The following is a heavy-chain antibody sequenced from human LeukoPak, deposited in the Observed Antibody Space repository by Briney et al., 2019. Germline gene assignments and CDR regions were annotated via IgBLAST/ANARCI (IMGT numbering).Heavy chain of an antibody. CDR3: RTRDGVGSLN. Sequence: GASVKVSCKSSGGTFSSYAISWVRQAPGQGLEWMGGISHIFGTANYAQKFKGGSTITADKSTSPAYMELSGLRSEDTPVYYLRTRDGVGSLNWCQGTLVSVSS. CDR1: GGTFSSYA. CDR2: ISHIFGTA. J-gene: IGHJ4*02. D-gene: IGHD4-17*01. V-gene: IGHV1-69*06.